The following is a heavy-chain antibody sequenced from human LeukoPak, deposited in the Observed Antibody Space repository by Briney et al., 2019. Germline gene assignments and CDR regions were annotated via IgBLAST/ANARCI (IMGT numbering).Heavy chain of an antibody. CDR2: INPNSGGT. J-gene: IGHJ3*02. V-gene: IGHV1-2*02. CDR1: GYTLTDYY. Sequence: ASVKVSCKASGYTLTDYYMHWVRQAPGQGLGWMGWINPNSGGTDYAQKFQGRVTMTRDTSISTAYMELSRLRSDDTAVYYCARRAPQGAFDIWAQGTMVTVSS. CDR3: ARRAPQGAFDI.